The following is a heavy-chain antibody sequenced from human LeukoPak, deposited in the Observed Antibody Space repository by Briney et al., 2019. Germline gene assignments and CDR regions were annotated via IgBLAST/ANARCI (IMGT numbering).Heavy chain of an antibody. Sequence: SQTLSLTCAISGDSVSSNSAAWNWIRQSPSRGLEWLGRTYYRSKWYKDYAVSVKSRITINPDTSKNQFSLQLTSVIVADTAVYYCARDRDIVVVPAAMHGMGVWGQGTTVTVSS. V-gene: IGHV6-1*01. CDR3: ARDRDIVVVPAAMHGMGV. CDR2: TYYRSKWYK. D-gene: IGHD2-2*01. J-gene: IGHJ6*02. CDR1: GDSVSSNSAA.